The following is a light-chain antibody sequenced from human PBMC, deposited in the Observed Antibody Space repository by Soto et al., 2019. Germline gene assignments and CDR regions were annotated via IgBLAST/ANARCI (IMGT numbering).Light chain of an antibody. CDR2: EAL. CDR3: QQRNNWPLT. V-gene: IGKV3D-20*02. CDR1: QSLSSSQ. J-gene: IGKJ4*02. Sequence: EIVLTQSPGALSLSPGERATLSCRASQSLSSSQLAWYQQKPGQAPRLLIYEALNRATGIPARFSGSGSGTDFTLTISSLEPEDFAVYYCQQRNNWPLTFGGGTKVDIK.